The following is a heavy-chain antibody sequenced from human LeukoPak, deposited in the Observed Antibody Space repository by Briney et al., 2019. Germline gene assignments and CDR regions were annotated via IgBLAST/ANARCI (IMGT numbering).Heavy chain of an antibody. CDR1: GGSFSDFF. D-gene: IGHD2-15*01. Sequence: PSGTLSLTCAVYGGSFSDFFLSWIRQPPGKGLEWIGEIHHSGGTNYNSSLKSRVIISVDTSKNQFSLKLKSVTAADTAVYYCARGRRIGRYYYYYYMDVWGIGTTVTVSS. V-gene: IGHV4-34*01. CDR2: IHHSGGT. J-gene: IGHJ6*03. CDR3: ARGRRIGRYYYYYYMDV.